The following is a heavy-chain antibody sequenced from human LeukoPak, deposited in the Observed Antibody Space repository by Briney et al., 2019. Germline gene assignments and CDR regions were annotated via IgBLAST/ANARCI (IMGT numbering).Heavy chain of an antibody. CDR3: ARALERSSPYFDY. V-gene: IGHV1-69*04. CDR1: GGTFSSYA. CDR2: IIPILGIA. J-gene: IGHJ4*02. D-gene: IGHD6-13*01. Sequence: SVKVSCKASGGTFSSYAISWVRQAPGQGLEWMGRIIPILGIANYAQKFQGRVTITADKSTSTAYMELSSLRSEDTAVYYCARALERSSPYFDYWGQGTLVTVSS.